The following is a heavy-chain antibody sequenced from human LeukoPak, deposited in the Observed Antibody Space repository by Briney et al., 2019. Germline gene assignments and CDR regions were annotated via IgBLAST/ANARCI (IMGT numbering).Heavy chain of an antibody. V-gene: IGHV4-34*01. CDR1: GGSFSGYY. D-gene: IGHD6-13*01. Sequence: SETLSLTCAVYGGSFSGYYWSWIRQPPGKGLEWIGEINHSGSTNYNPSLKSRVTISVDTSKNQFSLKLSSVTAADTAVYYCARGSGSPRIAAAGTDFDHWGQGTLVTVSS. CDR2: INHSGST. J-gene: IGHJ4*02. CDR3: ARGSGSPRIAAAGTDFDH.